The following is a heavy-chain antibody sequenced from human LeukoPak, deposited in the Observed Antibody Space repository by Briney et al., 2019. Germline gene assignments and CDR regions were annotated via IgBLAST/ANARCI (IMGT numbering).Heavy chain of an antibody. V-gene: IGHV3-21*01. Sequence: GGSLRLSCAASGFTFSSYTFNWVRQAPGKGLEWVSFISTSSSYIYYADSVKGRFTISRDNAKNSLSLQMSSLRVEDTAVYYCARDRWPRGETTTIGPFDPWGQGTLVIVSS. D-gene: IGHD1-14*01. CDR1: GFTFSSYT. CDR3: ARDRWPRGETTTIGPFDP. CDR2: ISTSSSYI. J-gene: IGHJ5*02.